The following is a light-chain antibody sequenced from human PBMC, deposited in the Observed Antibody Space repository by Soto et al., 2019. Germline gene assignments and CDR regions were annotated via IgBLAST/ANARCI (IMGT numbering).Light chain of an antibody. Sequence: QAVVTQEPSLTVSPGGTVTLTCGSSTGAVTSGHYPYWFQQKPSQAPRTLIYDTSNKHSWTPARFSGSLLGGKAALTLSGAQPEDEAEYYCLLSYSGANWVFGGGTKVTVL. CDR3: LLSYSGANWV. CDR1: TGAVTSGHY. V-gene: IGLV7-46*01. J-gene: IGLJ3*02. CDR2: DTS.